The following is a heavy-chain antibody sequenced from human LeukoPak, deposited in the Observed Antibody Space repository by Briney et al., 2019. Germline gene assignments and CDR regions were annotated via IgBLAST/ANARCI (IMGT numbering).Heavy chain of an antibody. Sequence: GGSLRLSCAGFSFNVYAMHWVRQAQGKGLEWVAFIRSDGSNEKYADSVKGRFTISRDNAKNSLYLQMNSLRAEDTAVYYCARSRLGELSLGHFDYWSQGTLVTVSS. J-gene: IGHJ4*02. CDR2: IRSDGSNE. V-gene: IGHV3-30*02. CDR1: GFSFNVYA. CDR3: ARSRLGELSLGHFDY. D-gene: IGHD3-16*01.